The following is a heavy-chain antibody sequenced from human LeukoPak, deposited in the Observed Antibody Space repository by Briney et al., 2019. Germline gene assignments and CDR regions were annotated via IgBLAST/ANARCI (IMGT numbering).Heavy chain of an antibody. CDR1: GFSFSPYA. V-gene: IGHV3-23*01. Sequence: GGSLRLSCAASGFSFSPYAMSWVRQAPGKGLEWVSGISGSGGSTYYADSVKGRFTISRDNSKNTLYLQMNSLRAEDTALYYCEKEIAYSSSWYPPFDYWGQGTLVTVSS. CDR2: ISGSGGST. D-gene: IGHD6-13*01. CDR3: EKEIAYSSSWYPPFDY. J-gene: IGHJ4*02.